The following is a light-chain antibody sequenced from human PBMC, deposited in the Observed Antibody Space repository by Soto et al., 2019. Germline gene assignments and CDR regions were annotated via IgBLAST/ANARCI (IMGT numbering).Light chain of an antibody. CDR3: QQVDSYPRP. V-gene: IGKV3-20*01. CDR1: ETVNSNY. CDR2: AAS. Sequence: ESVLTQSPGTLSLSQGERATLSCRASETVNSNYLAWYQQKPGQAPRLLIYAASRRATGIPDRFSGSGSGTDFSLTISSLHPEDVATYYCQQVDSYPRPFGQGTKVDIK. J-gene: IGKJ1*01.